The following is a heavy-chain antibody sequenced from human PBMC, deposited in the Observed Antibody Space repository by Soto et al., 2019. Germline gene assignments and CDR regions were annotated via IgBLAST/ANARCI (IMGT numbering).Heavy chain of an antibody. CDR1: GYRFTSYW. Sequence: GESLKISCRTSGYRFTSYWIAWVRQMPGKGLEWMGIIFPSDSDTRYSPSFQGQVTISADRSTSTVFLQWASLKASDTAVYFCARKDKSGYFNWFYPWGQGTLFTVSS. V-gene: IGHV5-51*01. CDR2: IFPSDSDT. J-gene: IGHJ5*02. CDR3: ARKDKSGYFNWFYP. D-gene: IGHD3-22*01.